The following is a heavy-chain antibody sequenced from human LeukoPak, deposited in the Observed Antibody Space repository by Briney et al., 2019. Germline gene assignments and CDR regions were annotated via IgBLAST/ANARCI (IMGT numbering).Heavy chain of an antibody. CDR1: GFIFSTYA. J-gene: IGHJ3*02. D-gene: IGHD5-12*01. CDR3: AKDRGSGYDSGAFDI. Sequence: GGSLRLSCAASGFIFSTYAMSWVRQAPGKGLEWVSAISGSGGSTYYADSVKGRFTISRDNSKNTLYLQMNRLRAEDMALYYCAKDRGSGYDSGAFDIWGQGTMVTVSS. CDR2: ISGSGGST. V-gene: IGHV3-23*01.